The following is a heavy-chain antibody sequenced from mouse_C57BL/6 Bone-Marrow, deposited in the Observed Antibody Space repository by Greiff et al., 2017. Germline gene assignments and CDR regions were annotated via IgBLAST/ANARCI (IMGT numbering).Heavy chain of an antibody. CDR3: ASPLDLWYFEV. J-gene: IGHJ1*03. CDR1: GYTFTSYT. Sequence: VQLQQSGAELARPGASVTMSCKASGYTFTSYTMHWVKQRPGQGLEWIGYINPSSGYTKYNQKFKDTATLTADKSSSTAYMQLSSLTAEDSAVYYCASPLDLWYFEVWGTGTTVTVSS. V-gene: IGHV1-4*01. CDR2: INPSSGYT. D-gene: IGHD6-1*01.